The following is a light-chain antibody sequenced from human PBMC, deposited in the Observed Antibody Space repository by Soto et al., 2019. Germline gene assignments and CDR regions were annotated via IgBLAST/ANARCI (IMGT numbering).Light chain of an antibody. CDR3: SSYTSTMTNV. CDR2: DVV. J-gene: IGLJ1*01. Sequence: QLVLTQPASVSGSPGQSITISCTGTSSDVGGFNSVSWYQLRPGTAPKLILYDVVDRPSGVSYRFSGSKSGNTASLTISGLQAADESDYFCSSYTSTMTNVFGSGTKLTVL. CDR1: SSDVGGFNS. V-gene: IGLV2-14*03.